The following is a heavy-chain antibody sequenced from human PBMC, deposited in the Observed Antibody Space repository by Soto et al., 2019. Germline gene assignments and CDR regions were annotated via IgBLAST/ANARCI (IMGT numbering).Heavy chain of an antibody. Sequence: QVQLVESGGGLVKPGGSLRLSCAASGLTFSDCYMNWIRQAPRKGREWVSYISSSGSSINYAGSVKGRFTISRDNAKNSLYLQMNSLRAEDTAMYYCARVRFGEWGYAMDVWGQGTTVTVSS. CDR1: GLTFSDCY. V-gene: IGHV3-11*01. J-gene: IGHJ6*02. D-gene: IGHD3-10*01. CDR2: ISSSGSSI. CDR3: ARVRFGEWGYAMDV.